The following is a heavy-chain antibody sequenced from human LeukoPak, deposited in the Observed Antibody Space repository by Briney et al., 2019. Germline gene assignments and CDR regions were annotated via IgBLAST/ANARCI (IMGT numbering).Heavy chain of an antibody. CDR1: GYSLTSYW. J-gene: IGHJ4*02. Sequence: PGESLKISCKGSGYSLTSYWIGWVRQMPGKGLECMGIIYPGDSDTRYSPSLQGQVTISADKSISTAYLQWSRLKASDTAMYYCARRDSSGCFDYWGQGTLVTVSS. CDR2: IYPGDSDT. D-gene: IGHD3-22*01. CDR3: ARRDSSGCFDY. V-gene: IGHV5-51*01.